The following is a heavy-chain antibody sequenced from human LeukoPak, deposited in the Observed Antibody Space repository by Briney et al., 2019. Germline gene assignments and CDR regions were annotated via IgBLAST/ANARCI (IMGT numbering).Heavy chain of an antibody. CDR3: ARRAPYGEGEFDY. J-gene: IGHJ4*02. Sequence: GGSLRLSCAASGFTLSTSWMNWVRQAPGKGLEWVANIKQDGSEKYYVDSVKGRFTISRDNAKNSLYLQMNSLRAEDTAVYYCARRAPYGEGEFDYWGQGTLVTVSS. CDR2: IKQDGSEK. D-gene: IGHD4-17*01. CDR1: GFTLSTSW. V-gene: IGHV3-7*01.